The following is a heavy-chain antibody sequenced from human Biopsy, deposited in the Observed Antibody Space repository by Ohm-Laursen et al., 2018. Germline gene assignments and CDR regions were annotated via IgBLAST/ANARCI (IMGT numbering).Heavy chain of an antibody. D-gene: IGHD4-11*01. CDR2: ISYDGSGE. CDR1: GFTFTSYA. V-gene: IGHV3-30*03. Sequence: SLRLSCAASGFTFTSYAMHWVRQAPGKGLEWVAVISYDGSGEYYADSLQGRFIISRDNPKNTVDLQMNSLRAGDTAVYFCARDGKRWDYSTYFSWHFDLWGRGTLVTVS. CDR3: ARDGKRWDYSTYFSWHFDL. J-gene: IGHJ2*01.